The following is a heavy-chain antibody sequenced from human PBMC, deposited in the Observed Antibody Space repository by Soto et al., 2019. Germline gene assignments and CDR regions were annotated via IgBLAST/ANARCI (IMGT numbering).Heavy chain of an antibody. J-gene: IGHJ4*02. CDR1: GYTFTSYG. V-gene: IGHV1-18*01. CDR2: ISAYNGNT. D-gene: IGHD6-13*01. CDR3: ARDQDIAAAGEDFDY. Sequence: ASVKVSCKASGYTFTSYGISWVRQVPGQGLEWMGWISAYNGNTNYAQKLQGRVTMTTDTSTSTAYMELRSLRSDDTAVYYCARDQDIAAAGEDFDYWGQGTLVTVSS.